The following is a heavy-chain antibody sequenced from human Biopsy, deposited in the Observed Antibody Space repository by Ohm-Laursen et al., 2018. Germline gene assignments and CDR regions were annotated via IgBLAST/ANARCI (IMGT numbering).Heavy chain of an antibody. CDR2: VTTTSSYI. CDR3: ARDRYYGSESYYSHYNMDV. J-gene: IGHJ6*02. CDR1: GFDFSDYS. Sequence: GSLRLSCAASGFDFSDYSMSWVRQAPGKGLEWVSSVTTTSSYIYYADSVKGRFTISRDNSKNTLYLQMNSLRAADTAVYYCARDRYYGSESYYSHYNMDVWGQGTTVSVSS. V-gene: IGHV3-21*01. D-gene: IGHD3-10*01.